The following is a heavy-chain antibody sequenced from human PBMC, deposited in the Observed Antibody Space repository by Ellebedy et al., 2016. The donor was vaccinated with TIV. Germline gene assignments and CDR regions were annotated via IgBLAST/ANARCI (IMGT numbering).Heavy chain of an antibody. V-gene: IGHV3-64D*06. CDR1: GFTFSSYA. D-gene: IGHD3-10*01. Sequence: GESLKISXSASGFTFSSYAMHWVRQAPGKGLEYVSAISSNGGSTYYADSVKGRFTISRDNSKNTLYLQMSSLRAEDTAVYYCVKDLPGSYYFDYWGQGTLVTVSS. CDR3: VKDLPGSYYFDY. J-gene: IGHJ4*02. CDR2: ISSNGGST.